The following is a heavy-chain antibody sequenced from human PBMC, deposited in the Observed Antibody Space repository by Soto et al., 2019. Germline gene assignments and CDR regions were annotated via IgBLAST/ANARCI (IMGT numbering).Heavy chain of an antibody. CDR1: GYTFTSYG. CDR3: ARGGYCSGGSCYDAFDI. V-gene: IGHV1-18*04. D-gene: IGHD2-15*01. CDR2: ISAYNGNT. Sequence: ASVKGSCEASGYTFTSYGISWVRQAPGQGLEWMGWISAYNGNTNYAQKLQGRVTMTTDTSTSTAYMELRSLRSDDTAVYYCARGGYCSGGSCYDAFDIWGQGTMVTVSS. J-gene: IGHJ3*02.